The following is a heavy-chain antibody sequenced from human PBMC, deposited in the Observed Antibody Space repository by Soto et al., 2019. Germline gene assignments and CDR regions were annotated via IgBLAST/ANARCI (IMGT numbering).Heavy chain of an antibody. Sequence: QVQLVQSGAEVKEPGDSVRVSCKAFGYTFTAYNIHWLRQAPGQGLEWMGWINAGNGNTRSSRKFQGRVIITRDTSATTAHLEVDSLRSEDTAIYYGVRVAAYGGSVPRFDPWGQGTLLTVSS. CDR1: GYTFTAYN. CDR2: INAGNGNT. V-gene: IGHV1-3*01. J-gene: IGHJ5*02. CDR3: VRVAAYGGSVPRFDP. D-gene: IGHD4-17*01.